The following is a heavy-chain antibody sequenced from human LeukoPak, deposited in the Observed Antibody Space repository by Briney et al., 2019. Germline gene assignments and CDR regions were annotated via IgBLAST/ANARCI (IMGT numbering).Heavy chain of an antibody. J-gene: IGHJ6*02. CDR2: IYSSGST. V-gene: IGHV3-66*01. D-gene: IGHD1-26*01. Sequence: GGSLRLSCAPSGFTVSSSYMSWVRQAPGKGLEWVSIIYSSGSTYYADSVKGRFTISRDNSKNTLYLQMNSLRAEDTGLYCCAGRAAKYGMDVWGQGTTVTVSS. CDR3: AGRAAKYGMDV. CDR1: GFTVSSSY.